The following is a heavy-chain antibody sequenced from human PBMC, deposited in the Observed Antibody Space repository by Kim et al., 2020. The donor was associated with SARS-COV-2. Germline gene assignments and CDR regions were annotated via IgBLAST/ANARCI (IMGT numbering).Heavy chain of an antibody. D-gene: IGHD6-25*01. CDR3: ARGGRQRDFDY. V-gene: IGHV4-34*01. Sequence: SETLSLTCAYNGESFSGYYWSWIRQPPGKGLEWLGEINHSGSTNYNPSLKSRVTMSVDTSNNQFSLRLSSVTAADAAVYYCARGGRQRDFDYWGQGTLVTVSS. CDR2: INHSGST. CDR1: GESFSGYY. J-gene: IGHJ4*02.